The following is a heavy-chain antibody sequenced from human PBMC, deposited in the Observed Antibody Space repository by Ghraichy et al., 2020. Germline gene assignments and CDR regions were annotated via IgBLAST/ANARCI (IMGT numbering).Heavy chain of an antibody. Sequence: ASEKVSCKASAYTFTSYGISWVRQAPGQGLEWMGWISAYNGNTNYAQKLQGRVTMTTDTSTSTAYMELRSLISDDTAVYYCARHRGDSSSSRFDYWGQGTLVTVSS. D-gene: IGHD6-6*01. J-gene: IGHJ4*02. V-gene: IGHV1-18*01. CDR1: AYTFTSYG. CDR2: ISAYNGNT. CDR3: ARHRGDSSSSRFDY.